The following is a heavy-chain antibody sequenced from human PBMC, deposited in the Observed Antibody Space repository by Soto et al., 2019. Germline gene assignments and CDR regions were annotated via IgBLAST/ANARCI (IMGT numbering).Heavy chain of an antibody. Sequence: EVQMVESGGDLVQPGGSLRLSCAASGFIVSSTYLSWVRRAPGKGLEWVSIVYSGGTTYYEDSVKGRFTISRDDSKDTLFLEMRGLRAEDRAVYCDATVQVTTRTTWIVFDHWGQGNLGTLSS. CDR3: ATVQVTTRTTWIVFDH. D-gene: IGHD4-17*01. CDR2: VYSGGTT. V-gene: IGHV3-66*01. J-gene: IGHJ4*02. CDR1: GFIVSSTY.